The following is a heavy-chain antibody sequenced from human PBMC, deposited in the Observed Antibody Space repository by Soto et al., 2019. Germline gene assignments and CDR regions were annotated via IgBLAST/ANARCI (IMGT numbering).Heavy chain of an antibody. CDR1: AGSITNYY. CDR3: AKWSEIYRSFDY. CDR2: IFHSGSS. Sequence: PSETLSLTCTVSAGSITNYYWNWIRQSPGKGLEWIGYIFHSGSSNYNPSLKSRVTMSVDTSGDQFSLNLRAVTAADTAVYYCAKWSEIYRSFDYWGQGILVTVS. V-gene: IGHV4-59*01. D-gene: IGHD3-16*02. J-gene: IGHJ4*02.